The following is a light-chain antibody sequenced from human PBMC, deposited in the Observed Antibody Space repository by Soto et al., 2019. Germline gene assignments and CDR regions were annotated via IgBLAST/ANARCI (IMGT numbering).Light chain of an antibody. J-gene: IGKJ1*01. CDR2: AAS. Sequence: DIQMTQSPSSLSASVGDRVTITCRASQGIRVDLAWYQLKPGKAPKRLIYAASSLQSGVPSRFNGSGSGTEFTLTISSLQPEDFATYYCLQHNNYPRTFGQGTKVEI. CDR1: QGIRVD. CDR3: LQHNNYPRT. V-gene: IGKV1-17*01.